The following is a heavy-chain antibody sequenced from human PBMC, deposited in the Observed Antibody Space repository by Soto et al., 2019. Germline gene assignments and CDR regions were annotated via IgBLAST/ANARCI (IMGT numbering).Heavy chain of an antibody. Sequence: QVQLVESGGGVVQPGRSLRLSCAASGFTFSSYGMHWVRQAPGKGLEWVAVISYDGSNKYYADSVKGRFTISRDNSKNTLYLQMNSLRAEETAVYYCAKDFIAAAGIMVDYWGQGTLVTVSS. V-gene: IGHV3-30*18. J-gene: IGHJ4*02. D-gene: IGHD6-13*01. CDR3: AKDFIAAAGIMVDY. CDR1: GFTFSSYG. CDR2: ISYDGSNK.